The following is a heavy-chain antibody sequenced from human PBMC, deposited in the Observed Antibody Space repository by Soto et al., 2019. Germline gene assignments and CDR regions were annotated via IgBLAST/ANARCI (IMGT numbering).Heavy chain of an antibody. CDR2: IYYSGSA. D-gene: IGHD2-15*01. J-gene: IGHJ5*02. CDR1: GGSISNFF. CDR3: VRGEYCSGGSCYGEYNWFDL. Sequence: QVQLQESGPGLVKPSGTLSLTCTVSGGSISNFFWNWIRQPPGKGLEWIGYIYYSGSANYSPSLKSRATISEDTSENKLSLKLRSVTAAGTAVYYCVRGEYCSGGSCYGEYNWFDLWGQGTLVTVSS. V-gene: IGHV4-59*01.